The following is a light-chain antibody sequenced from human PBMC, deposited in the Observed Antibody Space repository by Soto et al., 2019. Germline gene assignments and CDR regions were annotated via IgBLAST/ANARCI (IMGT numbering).Light chain of an antibody. V-gene: IGKV3-15*01. Sequence: EIVMTQSPATLSVSPGERATLSCRASQSVSSNLAWYQQKRGQGPRLLIYGASTRATGIPARFSGSGSGTEFTLTISSLQSEDFAVYYCHQYNNWSPWTFGQGTKVDIK. CDR1: QSVSSN. J-gene: IGKJ1*01. CDR2: GAS. CDR3: HQYNNWSPWT.